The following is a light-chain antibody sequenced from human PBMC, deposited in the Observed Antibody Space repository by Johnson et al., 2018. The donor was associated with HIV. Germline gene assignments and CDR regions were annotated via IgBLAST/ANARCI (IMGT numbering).Light chain of an antibody. Sequence: QSVLTQPPSVSAAPGQKVTISCSGNRSNIGDNFVSWYQHLPGTAPKLLVYDNSKRPSGIPDRFSATKSGTSATLGITGLQTGDEADYYCGTRDYSRSVYVFGTGTKVTVL. CDR1: RSNIGDNF. CDR3: GTRDYSRSVYV. J-gene: IGLJ1*01. CDR2: DNS. V-gene: IGLV1-51*01.